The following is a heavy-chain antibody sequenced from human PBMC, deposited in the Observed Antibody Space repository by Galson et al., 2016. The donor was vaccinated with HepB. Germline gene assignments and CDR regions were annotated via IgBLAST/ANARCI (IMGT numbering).Heavy chain of an antibody. J-gene: IGHJ3*01. CDR1: GETITGYY. Sequence: SETLSLTCVVHGETITGYYWNWIRQSPEKGLEWIGEINQSGITNYNPSLKSRVTISEDRSKRQFSLKLNSVTDADTAVYYCASRIVRKVRGVVIAPPGACDVWGQGTMVIVSS. V-gene: IGHV4-34*01. D-gene: IGHD3-10*01. CDR2: INQSGIT. CDR3: ASRIVRKVRGVVIAPPGACDV.